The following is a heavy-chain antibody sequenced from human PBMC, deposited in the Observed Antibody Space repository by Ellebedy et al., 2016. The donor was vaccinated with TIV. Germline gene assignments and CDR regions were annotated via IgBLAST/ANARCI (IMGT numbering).Heavy chain of an antibody. J-gene: IGHJ5*02. CDR1: GFTFSSNY. CDR3: ARDLSYGDYGWFDP. CDR2: IYSGGST. Sequence: GESLKISXAASGFTFSSNYMSWVRQAPGKGLEWVSVIYSGGSTYYADSVKGRFTISRDNSKNTLYLQMNSLRAEDTAVYYCARDLSYGDYGWFDPWGQGTLVTVSS. V-gene: IGHV3-66*01. D-gene: IGHD4-17*01.